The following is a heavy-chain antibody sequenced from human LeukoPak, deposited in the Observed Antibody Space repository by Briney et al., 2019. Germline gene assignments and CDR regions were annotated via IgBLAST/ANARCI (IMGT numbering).Heavy chain of an antibody. CDR2: IKQDGSEK. CDR1: GFTFSVYW. V-gene: IGHV3-7*01. Sequence: GGSLRLSCAASGFTFSVYWMGWVRQAPGKGLEWVANIKQDGSEKYYVDSVKGRFTISRDNAKNSLYLQMNSLRAEDTAVYYCARSYDYVWGSYRPFYYFNYWGQGTLVTVSS. CDR3: ARSYDYVWGSYRPFYYFNY. D-gene: IGHD3-16*02. J-gene: IGHJ4*02.